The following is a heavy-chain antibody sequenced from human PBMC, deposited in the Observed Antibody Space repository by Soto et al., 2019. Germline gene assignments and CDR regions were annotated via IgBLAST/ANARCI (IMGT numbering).Heavy chain of an antibody. CDR2: IYYSWST. Sequence: PSETLSLTCTVSGGSISSGDYYWSWIRQPRGKGLEWIGYIYYSWSTYYNPSLKSLVTISVNTSKNQFSLKLTAVTAADTDVYYCDRDTAMGRDCVYSYYGMDVWGQGTTVTVSS. CDR1: GGSISSGDYY. V-gene: IGHV4-30-4*01. D-gene: IGHD5-18*01. CDR3: DRDTAMGRDCVYSYYGMDV. J-gene: IGHJ6*02.